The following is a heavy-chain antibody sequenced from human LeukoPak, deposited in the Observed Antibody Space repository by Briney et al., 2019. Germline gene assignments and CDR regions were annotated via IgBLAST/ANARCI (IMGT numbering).Heavy chain of an antibody. CDR3: ARDQFLLGYCSGGRGCRRAYYFDY. CDR1: GYTFTSYG. J-gene: IGHJ4*02. D-gene: IGHD2-15*01. CDR2: ISAYNGNT. Sequence: ASVKVSCKASGYTFTSYGISWVRQAPGQGLEWMGWISAYNGNTNYAQKFQGRVTMTTDTSTSTAYMEVRSLRSDDTAVYYCARDQFLLGYCSGGRGCRRAYYFDYWGQGTLVTVSS. V-gene: IGHV1-18*01.